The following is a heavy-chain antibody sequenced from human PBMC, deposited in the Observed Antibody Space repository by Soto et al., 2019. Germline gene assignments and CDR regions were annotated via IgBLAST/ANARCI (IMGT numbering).Heavy chain of an antibody. Sequence: PGGSLRLSCAASGFTFSSYWMHWVRQAPGKGLVWVSRINSDGSSTSYADSVKGRFTISRDNAKNTLYLQMNSLRAEDTAVYYCARGGPHYDYVWGSYRPDSFDYWGQGTLVTVSS. V-gene: IGHV3-74*01. CDR2: INSDGSST. CDR3: ARGGPHYDYVWGSYRPDSFDY. D-gene: IGHD3-16*02. J-gene: IGHJ4*02. CDR1: GFTFSSYW.